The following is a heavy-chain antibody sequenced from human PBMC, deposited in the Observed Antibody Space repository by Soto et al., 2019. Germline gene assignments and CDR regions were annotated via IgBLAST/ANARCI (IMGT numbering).Heavy chain of an antibody. Sequence: GESLKISCKTSGYSFTMYWIGWVRQMPGKGLEWMGIIWPINSDVRYSPSFQGQVTISVDTSIDTAYLQWSSLKASDTAMYYCARIQDSSGYYYYYYGMAVWGQGTTVTVSS. CDR1: GYSFTMYW. J-gene: IGHJ6*02. CDR3: ARIQDSSGYYYYYYGMAV. CDR2: IWPINSDV. V-gene: IGHV5-51*01. D-gene: IGHD3-22*01.